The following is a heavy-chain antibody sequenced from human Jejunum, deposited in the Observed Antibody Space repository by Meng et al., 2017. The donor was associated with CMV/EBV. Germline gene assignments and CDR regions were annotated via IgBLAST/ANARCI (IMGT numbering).Heavy chain of an antibody. V-gene: IGHV3-53*01. CDR2: IYSGGTT. Sequence: VEGVEAGGSLIQPGGSLRLSCAASGFTVNSYYMSWVRQAPGKGLEWVSIIYSGGTTYYADSVKGRFTISRDISKNTLYLQMTSLRADDTAVYYCARARGYTTSGSFDCWGQGTLVTVSS. D-gene: IGHD5-12*01. CDR3: ARARGYTTSGSFDC. CDR1: GFTVNSYY. J-gene: IGHJ4*02.